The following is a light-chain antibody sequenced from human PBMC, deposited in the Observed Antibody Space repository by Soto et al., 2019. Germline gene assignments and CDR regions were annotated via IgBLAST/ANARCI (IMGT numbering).Light chain of an antibody. V-gene: IGLV7-46*01. CDR3: LLSYNAARV. CDR1: AGAVTSNHH. J-gene: IGLJ2*01. Sequence: QAVVTQEPSLTVSQGGTVTLTCGSSAGAVTSNHHPYWFQQKAGQAPRTLIYDTSNKHSWTPARFSGSLLGDKAALTLSGAQPEDEAQYYCLLSYNAARVFGGGTKLTVL. CDR2: DTS.